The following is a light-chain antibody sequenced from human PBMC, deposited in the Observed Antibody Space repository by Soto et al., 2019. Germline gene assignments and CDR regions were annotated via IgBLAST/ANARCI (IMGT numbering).Light chain of an antibody. CDR2: GAS. Sequence: EIVMTQSPATLSVSPGERATLSCRASQSVSSNLAWYQQKPGQAPWLLIYGASTRATVIPARFSGSGSGTEFTLTISSLQSEDFAVYYCQQYNNWPWTFGQGTKVEIK. J-gene: IGKJ1*01. CDR3: QQYNNWPWT. V-gene: IGKV3-15*01. CDR1: QSVSSN.